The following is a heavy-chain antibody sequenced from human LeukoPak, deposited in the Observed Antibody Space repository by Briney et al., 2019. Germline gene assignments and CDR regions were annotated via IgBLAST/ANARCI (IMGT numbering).Heavy chain of an antibody. D-gene: IGHD4-17*01. V-gene: IGHV4-34*01. Sequence: SETLSLTCAVYGGSFSGYYWSWIRQPPGKGLEWIGEINHSGGTNYNPSLKSRVTISVDTSKNQFSLKLSSVTAADTAVYYCARGRYGDHYGMDVWGKGTTVTVSS. CDR1: GGSFSGYY. CDR2: INHSGGT. CDR3: ARGRYGDHYGMDV. J-gene: IGHJ6*04.